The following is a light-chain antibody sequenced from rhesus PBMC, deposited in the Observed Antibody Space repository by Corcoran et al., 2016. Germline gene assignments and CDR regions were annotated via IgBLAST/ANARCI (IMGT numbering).Light chain of an antibody. J-gene: IGKJ4*01. CDR2: CAS. V-gene: IGKV4-1*01. CDR1: QSLLYSSNNKNY. CDR3: QQYYSTPLT. Sequence: DIVMTQSPDSLAVSLGERVTINCKSSQSLLYSSNNKNYLAWYQQKPGQAPKMLIYCASTRESGVPDPFSGSGSGTDFTLTISGLQAEDVAVYCCQQYYSTPLTFGGGTKVEIK.